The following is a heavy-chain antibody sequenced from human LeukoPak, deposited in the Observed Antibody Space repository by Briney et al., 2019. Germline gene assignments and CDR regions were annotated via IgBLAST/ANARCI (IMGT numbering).Heavy chain of an antibody. CDR1: GFTFSSYA. Sequence: PGGSLRLSCAASGFTFSSYAMSWVRQAPGKGLEGVSYISSSGSTIYYADSVKGRFTISRDNAKNSLYLQMNSLRAEDTAVYYCARGDYGIAARRGYWGQGTLVTVSS. D-gene: IGHD6-6*01. J-gene: IGHJ4*02. CDR3: ARGDYGIAARRGY. CDR2: ISSSGSTI. V-gene: IGHV3-48*04.